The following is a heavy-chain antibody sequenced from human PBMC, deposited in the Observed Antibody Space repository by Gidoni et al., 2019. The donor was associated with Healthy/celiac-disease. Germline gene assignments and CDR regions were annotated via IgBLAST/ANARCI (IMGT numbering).Heavy chain of an antibody. CDR1: GFPFGSYA. D-gene: IGHD6-13*01. J-gene: IGHJ4*02. CDR2: ISYDGSNK. V-gene: IGHV3-30-3*01. CDR3: ARDRAAAGTPRLDY. Sequence: QVQLVESGGGGVQPGRSLRLSCPAPGFPFGSYAMHWVRQAPGKGLEWVAVISYDGSNKYYADSVKGRFTISRDNSKNTLYLQMNSLRAEDTAVYYCARDRAAAGTPRLDYWGQGTLVTVSS.